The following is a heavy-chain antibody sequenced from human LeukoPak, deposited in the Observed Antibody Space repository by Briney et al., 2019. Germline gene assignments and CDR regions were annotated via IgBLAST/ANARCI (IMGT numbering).Heavy chain of an antibody. J-gene: IGHJ5*02. CDR2: ISGSGGST. CDR1: GFTFSSYA. CDR3: AKGQYSYGYYWFDP. Sequence: GGSLRLSCAASGFTFSSYAMSWVRQAPGKGLEWVSAISGSGGSTYYADSVKGRFTISRDNSKDTLYLQMNSLRAEDTAVYYCAKGQYSYGYYWFDPWGQGTLVTVSS. D-gene: IGHD5-18*01. V-gene: IGHV3-23*01.